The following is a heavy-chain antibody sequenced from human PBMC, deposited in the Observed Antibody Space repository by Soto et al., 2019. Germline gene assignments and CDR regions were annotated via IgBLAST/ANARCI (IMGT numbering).Heavy chain of an antibody. D-gene: IGHD6-19*01. CDR2: TYYRSEWYN. V-gene: IGHV6-1*01. CDR3: ARDDYISGWKVY. CDR1: GDSVSSNSAA. J-gene: IGHJ4*02. Sequence: SQTLSLTCAISGDSVSSNSAAWHWIRQSPSRGLEWLGRTYYRSEWYNDYALSVKSRISVNPDTSKNQFSLQLNSVTPEDTAVYYCARDDYISGWKVYWGQGTLVTVS.